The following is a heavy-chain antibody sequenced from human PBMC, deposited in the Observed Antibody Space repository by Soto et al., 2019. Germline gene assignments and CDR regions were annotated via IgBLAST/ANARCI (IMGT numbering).Heavy chain of an antibody. CDR3: ASTTSYSGSYSIDY. V-gene: IGHV4-30-2*01. Sequence: QLQLQESGSGLVKPSQTLSLTCAVSGGSISSGGYSWSWIRQPPGKGLEWIGYIYHSGSTYYNPSPKSRVTISVDRSKNQFSLKLSSVTAADTAVYYCASTTSYSGSYSIDYWGQGTLVTVSS. J-gene: IGHJ4*02. CDR1: GGSISSGGYS. CDR2: IYHSGST. D-gene: IGHD1-26*01.